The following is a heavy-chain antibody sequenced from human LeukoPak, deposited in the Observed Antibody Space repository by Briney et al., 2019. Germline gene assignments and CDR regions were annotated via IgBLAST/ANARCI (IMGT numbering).Heavy chain of an antibody. D-gene: IGHD3-16*02. V-gene: IGHV3-48*03. J-gene: IGHJ5*02. CDR1: GFTFSSYE. Sequence: PGGSLRLSCAASGFTFSSYEMNWVRQAPGKGLEWVSYISSSGSTIYYADSVKGRFTISRDNAKNSLYPQMNSLRAEDTAVYYCARMFYDYVWGSYRSNWIDPWGQGTLVTVSS. CDR3: ARMFYDYVWGSYRSNWIDP. CDR2: ISSSGSTI.